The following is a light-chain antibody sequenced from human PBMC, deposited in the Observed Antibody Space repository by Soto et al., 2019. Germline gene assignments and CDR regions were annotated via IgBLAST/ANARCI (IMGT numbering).Light chain of an antibody. Sequence: EIVLTQSPGTLSLSPGEKATLSCKASQSVSRSYLAWYQQKPCQAPRLLIYGAFTRATGIQDRFSGSGSGTDSTLTISRLEPEDFAVYYCQQYASSPLTLGGGTKVEIK. CDR3: QQYASSPLT. CDR2: GAF. J-gene: IGKJ4*02. CDR1: QSVSRSY. V-gene: IGKV3-20*01.